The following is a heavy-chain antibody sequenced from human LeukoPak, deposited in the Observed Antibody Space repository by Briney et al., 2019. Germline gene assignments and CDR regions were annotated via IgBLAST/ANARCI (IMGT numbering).Heavy chain of an antibody. J-gene: IGHJ4*02. V-gene: IGHV4-39*01. CDR3: ARQPVYGGNSH. CDR1: GGSISSSSYY. CDR2: IYCSGST. Sequence: SETLSLTCTVSGGSISSSSYYWGWIRQPPGKGLEWIGSIYCSGSTYYNPSLKSRVTISVDTSKNQFSLKLSSVTAADTAVYYCARQPVYGGNSHWGQGTLVTVSS. D-gene: IGHD4-23*01.